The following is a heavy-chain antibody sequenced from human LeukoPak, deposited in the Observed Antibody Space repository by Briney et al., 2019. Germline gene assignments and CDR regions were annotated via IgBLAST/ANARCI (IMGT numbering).Heavy chain of an antibody. CDR2: IYYSGST. Sequence: SGTLSLTCAVSGGSISGSNWWSWVRQPPGKGLEWIGYIYYSGSTNYNPSLKSRVTISVDTSKNQFSLKLSSVTAADTAVYYCARRGNWYFDLWGRGTLVTVSS. J-gene: IGHJ2*01. D-gene: IGHD1-14*01. CDR3: ARRGNWYFDL. CDR1: GGSISGSNW. V-gene: IGHV4-4*02.